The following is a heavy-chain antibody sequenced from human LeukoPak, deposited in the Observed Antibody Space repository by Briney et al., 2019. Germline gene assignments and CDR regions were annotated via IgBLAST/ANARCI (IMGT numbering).Heavy chain of an antibody. J-gene: IGHJ5*02. D-gene: IGHD5-12*01. Sequence: SETLSLACTVSGGSISSYYWSWIRQPPGKGLEWIGYIYYSGSTNYNPSLKSRVTISVDTSKNQFSLKLSSVTAADTAVYYCAKTNLVATNWFDPWGQGTLVTASS. V-gene: IGHV4-59*08. CDR2: IYYSGST. CDR3: AKTNLVATNWFDP. CDR1: GGSISSYY.